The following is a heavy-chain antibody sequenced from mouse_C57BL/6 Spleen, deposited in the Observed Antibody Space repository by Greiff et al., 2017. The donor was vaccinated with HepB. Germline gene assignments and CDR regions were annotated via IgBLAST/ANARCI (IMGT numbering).Heavy chain of an antibody. CDR1: GYTFTDYN. V-gene: IGHV1-18*01. CDR2: INPNNGGT. CDR3: ARSPYYYGSSYWFDY. J-gene: IGHJ2*01. Sequence: EVQLQQSGPELVKPGASVKIPCKASGYTFTDYNMDWVKQSHGKSLEWIGDINPNNGGTIYNQKFKGKATLTVDKSSSTAYMELRSLTSEDTAVYYCARSPYYYGSSYWFDYWGQGTTLTVSS. D-gene: IGHD1-1*01.